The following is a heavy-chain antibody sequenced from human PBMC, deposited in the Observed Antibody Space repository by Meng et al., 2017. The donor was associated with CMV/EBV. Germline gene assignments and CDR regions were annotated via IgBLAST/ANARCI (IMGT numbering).Heavy chain of an antibody. D-gene: IGHD3-10*01. CDR1: GFTFSIYW. CDR3: ARDAYYYGSGSYSEVDY. CDR2: ISSSSSYI. Sequence: GESLKISCAASGFTFSIYWMTWVRQAPGKGLEWVSSISSSSSYIYYADSVKGRFTISRDNAKNSLYLQMNSLRAEDTAVYYCARDAYYYGSGSYSEVDYWGQGTLVTVSS. J-gene: IGHJ4*02. V-gene: IGHV3-21*01.